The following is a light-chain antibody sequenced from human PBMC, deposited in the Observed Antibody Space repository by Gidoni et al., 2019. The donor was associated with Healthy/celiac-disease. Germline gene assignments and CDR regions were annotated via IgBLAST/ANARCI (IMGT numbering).Light chain of an antibody. Sequence: IQLTQPHSTLSASVGDRVTITCRASQSISNWLTWYQQKPGKAPKLLIYKASSLESGVPSRFSGSGSGTEFTLTISSLQPDDFATYYCQQYNSYPGTFGQGTKVEIK. J-gene: IGKJ1*01. V-gene: IGKV1-5*03. CDR1: QSISNW. CDR2: KAS. CDR3: QQYNSYPGT.